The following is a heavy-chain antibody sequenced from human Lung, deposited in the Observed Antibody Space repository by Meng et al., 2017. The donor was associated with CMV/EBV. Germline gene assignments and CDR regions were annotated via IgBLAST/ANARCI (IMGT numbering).Heavy chain of an antibody. D-gene: IGHD4/OR15-4a*01. Sequence: SXPXLVXPTETLTLTCTVSGFSLDNSRMGVTWVRQPPGKALAWLAHIFSNDEKSYRASLKSRLSISKDTSRSQVVLTMTNMDPVDTATYYCARMTMASRYWYFDLWGRGXLVTVSS. CDR1: GFSLDNSRMG. CDR3: ARMTMASRYWYFDL. J-gene: IGHJ2*01. V-gene: IGHV2-26*01. CDR2: IFSNDEK.